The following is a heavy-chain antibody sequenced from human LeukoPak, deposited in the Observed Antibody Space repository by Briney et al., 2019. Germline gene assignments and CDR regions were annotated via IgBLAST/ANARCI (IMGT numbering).Heavy chain of an antibody. J-gene: IGHJ4*02. V-gene: IGHV3-30*02. CDR3: AKDLGYYDTSGYYYVFDY. CDR1: GFTFSSYG. CDR2: IRYDGSNK. D-gene: IGHD3-22*01. Sequence: GGSLRLSCAASGFTFSSYGMHWVRQAPGKGLEWVAFIRYDGSNKYYADSVKGRFTISRDNSKNTLYLQMNSLRAEDTAVYYCAKDLGYYDTSGYYYVFDYWGQGTLVTVSS.